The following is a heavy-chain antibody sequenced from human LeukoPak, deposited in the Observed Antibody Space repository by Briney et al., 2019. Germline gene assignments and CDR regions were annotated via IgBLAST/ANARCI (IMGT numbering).Heavy chain of an antibody. CDR3: ARDPDMSSYGLVSWFDP. D-gene: IGHD5-18*01. J-gene: IGHJ5*02. CDR1: GYTFTGHY. CDR2: INPNSGGT. V-gene: IGHV1-2*02. Sequence: ASVKVSCKASGYTFTGHYMHWVRQAPGQGLEWMGWINPNSGGTNYAQKFQGRVTMTRDTSISTTYMELSRLRFDHTAVDYCARDPDMSSYGLVSWFDPWGQGTLVTVSS.